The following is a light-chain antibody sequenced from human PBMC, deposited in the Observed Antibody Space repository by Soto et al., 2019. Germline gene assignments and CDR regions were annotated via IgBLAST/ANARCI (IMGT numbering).Light chain of an antibody. V-gene: IGLV2-23*01. CDR3: CSYAGSSTWV. Sequence: QSAVTQPAFVSGSPGQSITISCTGTSSDVGSYNLVSWYQQHPGKAPKLMIYEGSKRPSGVSNRFSGSKSGNTASLTISGLQAEDEADYYCCSYAGSSTWVFGGGTKLTVL. CDR1: SSDVGSYNL. CDR2: EGS. J-gene: IGLJ3*02.